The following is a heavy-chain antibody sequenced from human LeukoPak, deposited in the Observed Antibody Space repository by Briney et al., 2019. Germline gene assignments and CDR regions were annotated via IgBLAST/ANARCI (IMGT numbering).Heavy chain of an antibody. CDR3: ARANYDAFDI. V-gene: IGHV3-53*01. Sequence: GGSLRLSCAASGFIVSSKYMSWVRQAPGKGLEWVSVIYSGGSTYYAASVEGRFTISRDNSKNTVYLQMNNLRVDDTAVYYCARANYDAFDIWGQGTMVTVSS. D-gene: IGHD5-24*01. CDR2: IYSGGST. J-gene: IGHJ3*02. CDR1: GFIVSSKY.